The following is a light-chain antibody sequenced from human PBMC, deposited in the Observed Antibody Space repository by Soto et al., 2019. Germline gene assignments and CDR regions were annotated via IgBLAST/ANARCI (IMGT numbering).Light chain of an antibody. CDR2: DVS. V-gene: IGKV1-5*01. CDR3: QQYDSYPLT. J-gene: IGKJ4*01. Sequence: IQMTQCPSTLPASFGDRVTITCGAGQSIDTALAWYQQKPGKAPKFLIYDVSTLESGVPSRFSGSGSGTEFTPTISSLQPEDFAPYYCQQYDSYPLTFGGGTKVDIK. CDR1: QSIDTA.